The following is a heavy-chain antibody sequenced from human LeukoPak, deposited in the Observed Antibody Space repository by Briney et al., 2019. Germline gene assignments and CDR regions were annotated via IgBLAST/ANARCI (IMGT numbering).Heavy chain of an antibody. CDR3: ARGLYSGSYYAFDI. Sequence: PGGSLRLSCAASGFIVSSNYMDWVRQAPGKGLEWVGRTRNKANSYTTEYAASVKGRFTISRDDSKNSLYLQMNSLKTEDTAVYYCARGLYSGSYYAFDIWGQGTMVTVSS. V-gene: IGHV3-72*01. CDR2: TRNKANSYTT. J-gene: IGHJ3*02. CDR1: GFIVSSNY. D-gene: IGHD1-26*01.